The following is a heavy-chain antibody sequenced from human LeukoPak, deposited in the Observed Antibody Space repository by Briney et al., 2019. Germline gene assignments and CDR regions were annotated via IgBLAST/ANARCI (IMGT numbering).Heavy chain of an antibody. V-gene: IGHV3-30*02. J-gene: IGHJ4*02. CDR2: IRYDGSNK. Sequence: GGSLRLSCAGSGFTFSSYGMNWVRQAPGKGLEWVAFIRYDGSNKYYADSVKGRFTISRDNSKNTLYLQMNSLRAEDTAVYYCAGTHYFDYWGQGTLVTVSS. CDR1: GFTFSSYG. CDR3: AGTHYFDY.